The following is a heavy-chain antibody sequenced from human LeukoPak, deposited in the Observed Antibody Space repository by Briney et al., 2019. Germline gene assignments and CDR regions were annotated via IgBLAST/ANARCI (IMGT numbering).Heavy chain of an antibody. CDR1: GYSFSSNW. CDR3: ASSPDCSGGSCYGGFDY. D-gene: IGHD2-15*01. J-gene: IGHJ4*02. Sequence: GESLKISCKGSGYSFSSNWIGWVRQMPGKGLEWMGIIYPGDSDTRYSPSFQGQVTISADKPISTAYLQWSSLKASDTAMYYCASSPDCSGGSCYGGFDYWGQGTLVTVSS. CDR2: IYPGDSDT. V-gene: IGHV5-51*04.